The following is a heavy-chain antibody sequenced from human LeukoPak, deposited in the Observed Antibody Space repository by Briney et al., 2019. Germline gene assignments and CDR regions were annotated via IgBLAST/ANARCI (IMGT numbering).Heavy chain of an antibody. V-gene: IGHV4-34*01. J-gene: IGHJ4*02. Sequence: SETLSLTCAVYGGSFSGYYWSWIRQPPGKGLEWIGEINHSGSTNYNPSLKSRVTISVDTSKNQFSLKLSSVTAADTAVYYCARASGWYPSFDYWGQGTLVTVSS. CDR1: GGSFSGYY. D-gene: IGHD6-19*01. CDR3: ARASGWYPSFDY. CDR2: INHSGST.